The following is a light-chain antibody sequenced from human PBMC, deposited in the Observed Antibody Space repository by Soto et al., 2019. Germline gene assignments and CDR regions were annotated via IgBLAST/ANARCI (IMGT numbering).Light chain of an antibody. Sequence: IQLTQSPSSLSASVGDRVSITCRASQDIKTYLAWYQQKRGKAPKLLISGTFTLQSGVPSRFNGSGSGTDFTLTISRLQPEDFAIYYCQHHNNYPPFTFGPGTKVDLE. CDR1: QDIKTY. V-gene: IGKV1-9*01. J-gene: IGKJ3*01. CDR3: QHHNNYPPFT. CDR2: GTF.